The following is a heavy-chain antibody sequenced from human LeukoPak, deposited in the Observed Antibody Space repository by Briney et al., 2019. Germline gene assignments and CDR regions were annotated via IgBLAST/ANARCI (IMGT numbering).Heavy chain of an antibody. CDR1: GGSISSSSHY. D-gene: IGHD3-10*02. CDR2: IYYAGNT. CDR3: ARHDGESYYGRWFDP. V-gene: IGHV4-39*01. Sequence: ASETLPLTCTVSGGSISSSSHYWAWIRQSPGKGLAWIGSIYYAGNTYYNPSLQSRATISVDTSKNQFSLKVNSVTAADTAIYYCARHDGESYYGRWFDPWGQGTLVTVSS. J-gene: IGHJ5*02.